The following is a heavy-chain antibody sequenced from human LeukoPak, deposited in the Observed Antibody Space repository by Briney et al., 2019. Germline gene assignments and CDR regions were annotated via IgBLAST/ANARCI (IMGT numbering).Heavy chain of an antibody. CDR1: GDSVSRDTFY. CDR2: IYYTGST. CDR3: ARTGYCTGGSCYGGYFDP. J-gene: IGHJ5*02. D-gene: IGHD2-15*01. V-gene: IGHV4-61*01. Sequence: PSETLSLTCSVSGDSVSRDTFYWSWIRQPPGKRLEWIAYIYYTGSTKYSPSLKSRVTISIDTSKNQFSLKVNSVTAADTAVYYCARTGYCTGGSCYGGYFDPWGQGTLVSVSS.